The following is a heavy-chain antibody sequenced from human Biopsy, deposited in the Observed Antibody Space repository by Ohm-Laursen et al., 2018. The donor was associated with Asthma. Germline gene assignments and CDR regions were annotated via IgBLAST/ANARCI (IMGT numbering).Heavy chain of an antibody. CDR2: ISHSGLST. J-gene: IGHJ6*02. Sequence: GSLRLSCAASGFTFNNYGMNWVRQAPGKGLEWVSAISHSGLSTYYARSVHGRFTISRDNSMNILELQMNSLTAEDTAVYYCAREDLDAAMVKGYYYPMDVWGQGTTVTVSS. CDR3: AREDLDAAMVKGYYYPMDV. V-gene: IGHV3-23*01. CDR1: GFTFNNYG. D-gene: IGHD5-18*01.